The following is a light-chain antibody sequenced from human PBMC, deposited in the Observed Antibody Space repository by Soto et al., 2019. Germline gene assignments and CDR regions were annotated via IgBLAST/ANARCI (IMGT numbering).Light chain of an antibody. CDR3: ATWDDTLSGVV. J-gene: IGLJ2*01. V-gene: IGLV1-47*01. Sequence: QSVLTQPPSASGTPGQRDTISCSGSSSNIGTNYVYWYQQLPGMAPKLLIYRSDQRPSGVPDRLSGSKSGTSASLAISGLRSEDEADYYCATWDDTLSGVVFGGGTKLTVL. CDR1: SSNIGTNY. CDR2: RSD.